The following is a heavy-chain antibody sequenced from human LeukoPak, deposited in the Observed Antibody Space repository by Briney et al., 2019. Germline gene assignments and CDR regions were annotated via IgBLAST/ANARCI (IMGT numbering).Heavy chain of an antibody. CDR2: ISGSGGST. CDR3: AKDNDRCPVGLQDY. CDR1: GFTFSSYA. J-gene: IGHJ4*02. D-gene: IGHD4-11*01. Sequence: PGGSLRLSCAASGFTFSSYAMSWVRQAPGKGLEWVSAISGSGGSTYYADSVKGRFTISRDNSKNTLYLQMNSLRAEDTAVYYCAKDNDRCPVGLQDYWGQGTLLTVSS. V-gene: IGHV3-23*01.